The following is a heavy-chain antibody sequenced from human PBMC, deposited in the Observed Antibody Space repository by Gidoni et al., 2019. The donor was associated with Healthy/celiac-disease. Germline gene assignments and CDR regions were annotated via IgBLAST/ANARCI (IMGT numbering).Heavy chain of an antibody. Sequence: EVQLLESGGGLVQPGGSLRLSCAASGFTFSGYAMSWARQAPGKGLEWVSAISGSGGSTYYADSVKGRFTISRDSSKNTLYLQLNSLRAEDTAVYYCAKDSQGRLQLWYFDYWGQGTLVTVSS. D-gene: IGHD5-18*01. J-gene: IGHJ4*02. CDR1: GFTFSGYA. CDR2: ISGSGGST. CDR3: AKDSQGRLQLWYFDY. V-gene: IGHV3-23*01.